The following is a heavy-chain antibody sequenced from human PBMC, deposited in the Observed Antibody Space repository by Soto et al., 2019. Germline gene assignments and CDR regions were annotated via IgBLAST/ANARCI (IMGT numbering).Heavy chain of an antibody. V-gene: IGHV3-30*18. CDR2: ISYDASYK. CDR1: GFNLTRDD. J-gene: IGHJ4*02. D-gene: IGHD6-13*01. Sequence: PWGSLRLSCAVSGFNLTRDDMYWVRQDPGKGLLGLAAISYDASYKYYGDSVRGRFTVSRDNSKNRLYLQMNSLRRDDTAVYYGAKAPSWLAPRFDFWGQGTLVTVSS. CDR3: AKAPSWLAPRFDF.